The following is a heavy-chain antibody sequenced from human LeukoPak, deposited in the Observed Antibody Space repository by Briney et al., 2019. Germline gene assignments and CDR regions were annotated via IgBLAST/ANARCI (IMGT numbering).Heavy chain of an antibody. V-gene: IGHV4-39*01. J-gene: IGHJ5*02. CDR2: IYYGGST. CDR1: GGSISSSYY. Sequence: SETLSLTCAVSGGSISSSYYWGWIRQPPGKGLEWIGTIYYGGSTYYNPSLRSRVTMSVDTSKNQFSLKLSSVTAADTAVYYCARHVTPVTTSYNWFDPWGQGTLVTVSS. CDR3: ARHVTPVTTSYNWFDP. D-gene: IGHD4-17*01.